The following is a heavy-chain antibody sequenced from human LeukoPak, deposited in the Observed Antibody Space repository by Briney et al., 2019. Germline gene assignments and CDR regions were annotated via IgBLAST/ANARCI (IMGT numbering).Heavy chain of an antibody. CDR3: AKGLFSGDGDLDY. CDR2: ISYDGSNK. V-gene: IGHV3-30*18. D-gene: IGHD4-17*01. CDR1: GFSFSTYD. Sequence: SGGSLRLSCYASGFSFSTYDMHWVRQAPGKGLEWVAVISYDGSNKYYADSVKGRFTISRDNSKNTLYLQMNSLRAEDTAVYYCAKGLFSGDGDLDYWGQGTLVTVSS. J-gene: IGHJ4*02.